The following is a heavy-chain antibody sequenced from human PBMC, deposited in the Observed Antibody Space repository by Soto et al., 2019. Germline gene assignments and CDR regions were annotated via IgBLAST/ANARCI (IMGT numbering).Heavy chain of an antibody. CDR1: GFTFSSYA. J-gene: IGHJ4*02. CDR2: ISGSGGST. Sequence: GGSLRLSCAASGFTFSSYAMSWVRQAPGKGLEWVSAISGSGGSTYYADSVKGRFTISRDNSKNTLYLQMNSLRAEDTAVYYCAKTAPGYDFWSGYFDYWGQGTLVTVSS. D-gene: IGHD3-3*01. CDR3: AKTAPGYDFWSGYFDY. V-gene: IGHV3-23*01.